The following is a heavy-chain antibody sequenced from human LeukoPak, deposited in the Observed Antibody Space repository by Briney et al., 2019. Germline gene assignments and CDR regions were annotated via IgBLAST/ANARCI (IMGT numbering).Heavy chain of an antibody. V-gene: IGHV5-51*01. CDR3: ARRRDLYSGSYYPFDY. CDR1: GYSFTNYW. D-gene: IGHD1-26*01. J-gene: IGHJ4*02. Sequence: PGESLKISCRGSGYSFTNYWIGWVRQMPGKGLKWRGIIYPGDSDARYSPSFQGQVTTSADKSISTAYLQWSSLKASDTAMYYCARRRDLYSGSYYPFDYWGQGTLVTVSS. CDR2: IYPGDSDA.